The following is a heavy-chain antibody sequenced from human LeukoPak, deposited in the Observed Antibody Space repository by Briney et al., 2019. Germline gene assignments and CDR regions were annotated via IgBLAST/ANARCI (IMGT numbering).Heavy chain of an antibody. CDR1: GFTFNNYA. CDR2: IWYDGGSK. J-gene: IGHJ4*02. Sequence: QPGTSLRLSCAASGFTFNNYAMHWVRQAPGKGLEWVAVIWYDGGSKYYADSVKGRFTISRDNSKNTLYLQMNSLRAEDTAVYYCARERGHDYGDVFDYWGQGTLVTVSS. CDR3: ARERGHDYGDVFDY. V-gene: IGHV3-33*01. D-gene: IGHD4-17*01.